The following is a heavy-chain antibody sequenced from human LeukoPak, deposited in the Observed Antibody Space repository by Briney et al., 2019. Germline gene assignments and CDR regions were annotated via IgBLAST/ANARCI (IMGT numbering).Heavy chain of an antibody. V-gene: IGHV4-59*13. CDR1: GDSISSYF. D-gene: IGHD4/OR15-4a*01. CDR2: MHNGVHT. Sequence: SETLSLTCTVPGDSISSYFWRWIRQPPGKGLEWIGYMHNGVHTNYNPSLKSRVTISGDTSMNQFSLKLTSVTAADTAIYYCAATTKRDYGDTNLDYWGQGTLVTVSS. CDR3: AATTKRDYGDTNLDY. J-gene: IGHJ4*02.